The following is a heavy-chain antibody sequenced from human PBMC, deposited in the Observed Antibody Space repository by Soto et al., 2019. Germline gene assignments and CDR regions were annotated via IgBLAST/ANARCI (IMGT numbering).Heavy chain of an antibody. CDR2: VKDGGHT. D-gene: IGHD5-12*01. CDR3: ARGKEGVEATH. CDR1: GGSLSGYY. V-gene: IGHV4-34*01. Sequence: QVQLQQWGAGLLKPSETLSLNCAVTGGSLSGYYWSWIRQPPGKGLEWIGEVKDGGHTNYSPSLRGRVTTSADPSNSQCSLRLNSVTAANTGVYYCARGKEGVEATHWDHGSLVTVSS. J-gene: IGHJ4*01.